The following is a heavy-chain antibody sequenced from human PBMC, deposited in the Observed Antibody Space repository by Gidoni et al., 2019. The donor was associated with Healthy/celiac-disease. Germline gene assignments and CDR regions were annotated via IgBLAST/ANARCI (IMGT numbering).Heavy chain of an antibody. V-gene: IGHV3-21*01. CDR2: ISTSSSYI. CDR1: GCTFSSEV. Sequence: EVQLVESGGGLCKPGGDLRLSGGASGCTFSSEVMNWVRQAPGTGLEWVSSISTSSSYIYYADSVKGRFTISRDNAKNSLYLQMNSLRAEDTAVYYCARDGGSVVVVAATLDYYYGMDVWGQGTTVTVSS. CDR3: ARDGGSVVVVAATLDYYYGMDV. D-gene: IGHD2-15*01. J-gene: IGHJ6*02.